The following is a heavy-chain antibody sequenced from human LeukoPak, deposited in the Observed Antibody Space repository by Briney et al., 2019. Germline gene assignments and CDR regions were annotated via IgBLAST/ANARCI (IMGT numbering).Heavy chain of an antibody. CDR2: IYYSGTT. J-gene: IGHJ4*02. Sequence: SETLSLTCTVSGGSISSSPYYWGWIRQPPGKGLEWIGSIYYSGTTHYNPSLESRVTISVDTSKNQFSLKLSSVTAADTAVYYCARYDYGNPLYFYYWGQGTLVTVSS. V-gene: IGHV4-39*07. CDR3: ARYDYGNPLYFYY. CDR1: GGSISSSPYY. D-gene: IGHD4-17*01.